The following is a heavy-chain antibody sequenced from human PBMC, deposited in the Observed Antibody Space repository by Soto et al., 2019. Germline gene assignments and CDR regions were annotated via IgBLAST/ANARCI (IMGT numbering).Heavy chain of an antibody. CDR1: GFTFSSYE. CDR3: ARGAPYDFWSGYRPQYYYYYYGMDV. CDR2: ISSSGSTI. Sequence: VGPLRLSCAASGFTFSSYEMNWVRQAPGKGLEWVSYISSSGSTIYYADSVKGRFTISRDNAKNSLYLQMNSLRAEDTAVYYCARGAPYDFWSGYRPQYYYYYYGMDVWGQGTTVTVSS. V-gene: IGHV3-48*03. D-gene: IGHD3-3*01. J-gene: IGHJ6*02.